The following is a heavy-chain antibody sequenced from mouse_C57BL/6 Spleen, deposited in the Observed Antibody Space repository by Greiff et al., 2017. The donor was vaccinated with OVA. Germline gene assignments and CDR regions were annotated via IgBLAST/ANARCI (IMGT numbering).Heavy chain of an antibody. CDR1: GYTFTSYW. Sequence: VQLQQPGTELVKPGASVKLSCKASGYTFTSYWMHWVKQRPGQGLEWIGNINPSNGGTNYNEKVKSKATLTVDKSSSTAYMQLSSLTSEDSAVYYCAREGANWEGVFDYWGQGTTLTVSS. V-gene: IGHV1-53*01. CDR3: AREGANWEGVFDY. CDR2: INPSNGGT. D-gene: IGHD4-1*02. J-gene: IGHJ2*01.